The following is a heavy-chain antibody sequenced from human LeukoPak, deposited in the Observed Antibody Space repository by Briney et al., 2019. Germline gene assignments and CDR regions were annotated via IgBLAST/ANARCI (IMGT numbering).Heavy chain of an antibody. J-gene: IGHJ5*02. D-gene: IGHD2-2*01. CDR1: GGSFSGYY. CDR3: AREEKGIVVVPAAAWFDP. Sequence: PSETLSLTCAVYGGSFSGYYWSWIRQPPGKGLEWIGEINHSGSTSYNPSLKSRVTISVDTSKNQFSLKLSSVTAADTAVYYCAREEKGIVVVPAAAWFDPWGQGTLVTVSS. V-gene: IGHV4-34*01. CDR2: INHSGST.